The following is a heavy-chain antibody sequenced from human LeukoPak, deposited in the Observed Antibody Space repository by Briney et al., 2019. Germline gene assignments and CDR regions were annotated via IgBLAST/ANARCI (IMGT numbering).Heavy chain of an antibody. D-gene: IGHD1-1*01. V-gene: IGHV4-59*13. Sequence: SETLSLTCTVSGGSISNYNWSWIRQPPGKELEWVWYVSYSGSSNYNPSLNSRVTISIDTSKSQFSLELSSVTAADTAVYYCARDKTGNNWFDPWGQGTLVTVSS. CDR2: VSYSGSS. J-gene: IGHJ5*02. CDR1: GGSISNYN. CDR3: ARDKTGNNWFDP.